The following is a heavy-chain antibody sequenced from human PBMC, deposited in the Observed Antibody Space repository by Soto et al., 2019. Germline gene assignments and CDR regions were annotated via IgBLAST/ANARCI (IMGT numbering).Heavy chain of an antibody. CDR2: INHSGST. CDR3: ARGNVPAYFND. D-gene: IGHD3-9*01. J-gene: IGHJ4*02. V-gene: IGHV4-34*01. CDR1: GGSFSGYY. Sequence: PSETLSLTCAVYGGSFSGYYWSWIRQPPGKGLEWTVEINHSGSTNYNPSLKSRVTISVDTSKNQFSLKLSSVTTADTAVDYCARGNVPAYFNDWGQGTLVTVSS.